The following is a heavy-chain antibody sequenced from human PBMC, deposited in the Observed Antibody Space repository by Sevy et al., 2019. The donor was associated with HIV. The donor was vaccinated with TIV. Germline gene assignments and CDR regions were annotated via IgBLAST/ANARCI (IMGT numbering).Heavy chain of an antibody. CDR2: VNHVGRT. D-gene: IGHD2-15*01. Sequence: SESLSLTCAVYGRSFSDYSDYSWNWIRQRPEKGLEWIGEVNHVGRTNNSPSLKSRVSISLDMSKSQISLKLTSVTAVDTXVYYCARSTGGGNFDYWGQGTLVTISS. CDR1: GRSFSDYSDYS. V-gene: IGHV4-34*01. CDR3: ARSTGGGNFDY. J-gene: IGHJ4*02.